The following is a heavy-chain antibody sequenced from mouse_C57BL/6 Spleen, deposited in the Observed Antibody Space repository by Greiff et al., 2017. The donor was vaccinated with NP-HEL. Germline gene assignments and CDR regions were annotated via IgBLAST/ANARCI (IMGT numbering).Heavy chain of an antibody. CDR1: GYTFTSYW. Sequence: QVQLQHPGAELVMPGASVKLSCKASGYTFTSYWMHWVKQRPGQGLEWIGEIDPSDSYTNYNQKFKGKATLTVDTSSSTAYMQLSSLTSEDSAVYYCARGDGPWFAYWGQGTLVTVSA. CDR3: ARGDGPWFAY. V-gene: IGHV1-69*01. D-gene: IGHD3-1*01. J-gene: IGHJ3*01. CDR2: IDPSDSYT.